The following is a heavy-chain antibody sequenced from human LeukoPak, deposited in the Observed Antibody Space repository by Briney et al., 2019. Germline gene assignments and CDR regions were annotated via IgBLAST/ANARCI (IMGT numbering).Heavy chain of an antibody. CDR1: GGSISSYY. CDR3: ARGGPTIDS. D-gene: IGHD2-2*01. V-gene: IGHV4-59*01. J-gene: IGHJ4*02. Sequence: SETLSLTCTVSGGSISSYYWSWIRQPPGKGLEWIGYIYYSGSTNYNPSLKSRLTISADTSKNQFSLKLTSVTAADTAVYYCARGGPTIDSWGQGTLVTVSS. CDR2: IYYSGST.